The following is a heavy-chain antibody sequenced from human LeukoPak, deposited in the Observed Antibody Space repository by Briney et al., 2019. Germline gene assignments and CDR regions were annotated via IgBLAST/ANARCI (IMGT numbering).Heavy chain of an antibody. V-gene: IGHV3-64*01. CDR3: ARSAYSSGWYWRACDI. CDR2: ISSNGGST. Sequence: GGSLRLSCASSRFTFSSYAMHWVRPAPGKGLEYVSPISSNGGSTYYANSVKGRFPISRDNSKNTLYLQMGSLRAEDMAVYYCARSAYSSGWYWRACDIWGRGTMVTVSS. D-gene: IGHD6-19*01. J-gene: IGHJ3*02. CDR1: RFTFSSYA.